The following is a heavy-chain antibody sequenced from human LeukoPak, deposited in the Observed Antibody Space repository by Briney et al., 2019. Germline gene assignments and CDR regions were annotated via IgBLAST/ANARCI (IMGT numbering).Heavy chain of an antibody. V-gene: IGHV3-7*03. CDR2: IKQDGSEK. J-gene: IGHJ4*02. Sequence: GGSLRLSCAASGFTFSSYWMSWVRQAPGKGLEWVANIKQDGSEKYYVDSVKGRFTISRDNSKNTLYLQMNSLRAEDTAVYYCARDYYYDSSGSIPYWGQGTLVTASS. CDR1: GFTFSSYW. D-gene: IGHD3-22*01. CDR3: ARDYYYDSSGSIPY.